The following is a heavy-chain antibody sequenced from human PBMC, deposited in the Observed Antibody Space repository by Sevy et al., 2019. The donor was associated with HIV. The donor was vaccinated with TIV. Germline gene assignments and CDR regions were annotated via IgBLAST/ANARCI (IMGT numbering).Heavy chain of an antibody. CDR2: ISGSGTTT. CDR1: GFTFSSYA. CDR3: AKSDYNFWSDQAGGYYFDF. D-gene: IGHD3-3*01. Sequence: GGSLRLSCAASGFTFSSYAMSWVRQAPGKGLEWVSAISGSGTTTYYAASVKGRFTISRDNSKNTLYQQMNSLRAEDTAVYYCAKSDYNFWSDQAGGYYFDFWGQGALVTVSS. V-gene: IGHV3-23*01. J-gene: IGHJ4*02.